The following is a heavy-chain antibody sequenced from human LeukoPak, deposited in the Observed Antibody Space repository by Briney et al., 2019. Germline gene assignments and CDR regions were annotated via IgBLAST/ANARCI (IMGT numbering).Heavy chain of an antibody. Sequence: SETLSLTCTVSGGSISSSYWSWIRQPPGKGLEWIGYVYHTGDTNSNPSLKSRVTISMDTSKSQFSLRLSSVAAADTAVYYCARHNFARPFDYWGQGTLVTVSS. D-gene: IGHD6-6*01. CDR3: ARHNFARPFDY. J-gene: IGHJ4*02. CDR1: GGSISSSY. V-gene: IGHV4-59*08. CDR2: VYHTGDT.